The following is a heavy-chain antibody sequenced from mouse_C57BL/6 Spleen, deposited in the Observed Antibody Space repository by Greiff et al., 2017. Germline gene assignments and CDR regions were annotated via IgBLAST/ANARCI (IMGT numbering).Heavy chain of an antibody. CDR1: GYTFTSYW. J-gene: IGHJ4*01. D-gene: IGHD2-3*01. Sequence: QVQLQQPGAELVKPGASVKLSCKASGYTFTSYWMHWVKQRPGQGLEWIGMIHPNSGSTKYNEKFKSKATLTVDKSSSTAYMQLSSLTSENSAVYYCAKLIYDGSSYAMDYWGQGTSVTVSS. CDR2: IHPNSGST. CDR3: AKLIYDGSSYAMDY. V-gene: IGHV1-64*01.